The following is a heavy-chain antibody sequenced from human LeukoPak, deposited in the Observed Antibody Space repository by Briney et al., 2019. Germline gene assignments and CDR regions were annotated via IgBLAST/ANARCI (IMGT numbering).Heavy chain of an antibody. CDR1: GFTFDDYA. J-gene: IGHJ4*02. CDR2: ISWNSGTI. CDR3: ARELDY. Sequence: LPGGSLRLSCAASGFTFDDYAMHWVRQAPGKGLEWVSGISWNSGTIGYADSVKGRFTISRGNAKNSLYLQMNSLRAEDTAVYYCARELDYWGQGTLVTVSS. V-gene: IGHV3-9*01.